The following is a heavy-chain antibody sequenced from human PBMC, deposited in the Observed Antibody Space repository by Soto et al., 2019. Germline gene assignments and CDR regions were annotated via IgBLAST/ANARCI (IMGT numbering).Heavy chain of an antibody. V-gene: IGHV1-69*05. CDR3: ASGIRLWLRRINNGYSG. CDR1: GGTFSTYA. D-gene: IGHD5-12*01. J-gene: IGHJ4*02. Sequence: QVQLVQSGAEVKKPESSVKVSCKAPGGTFSTYAISWVRQAPGQGLEWMGGIIPMFGTANYAQRFQDGVPXTXXESTNTVYMELSSLRSEDTAVYFCASGIRLWLRRINNGYSGWGQGTLVTVSS. CDR2: IIPMFGTA.